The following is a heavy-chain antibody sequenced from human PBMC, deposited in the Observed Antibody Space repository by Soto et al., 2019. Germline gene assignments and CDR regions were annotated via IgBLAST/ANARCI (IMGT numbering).Heavy chain of an antibody. CDR3: AKDLNPSRHSSSSYYYYYGMDV. V-gene: IGHV3-9*01. Sequence: EVQLVESGGGLVQPGRSLRLSCAASGFTFDDYAMHWVRQAPGKGLEWVSGISWKSGSIGYADSVKGRFTISRDNAKNSLYLQMNSLRAEETALYYCAKDLNPSRHSSSSYYYYYGMDVWAQGTTVTVSS. J-gene: IGHJ6*02. CDR2: ISWKSGSI. CDR1: GFTFDDYA. D-gene: IGHD6-6*01.